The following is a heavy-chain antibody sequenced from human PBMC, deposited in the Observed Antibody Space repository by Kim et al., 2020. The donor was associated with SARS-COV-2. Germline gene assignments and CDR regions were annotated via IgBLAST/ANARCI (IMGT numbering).Heavy chain of an antibody. D-gene: IGHD5-18*01. CDR2: IIPIFGTA. Sequence: SVKVSCKASGGTFSSYAISWVRQAPGQGLEWMGGIIPIFGTANYAQKFQGRVTITADESTSTAYMELSSLRSEDTAVYYCARMGFGRYSYYQYYYYGMDVWGQGTTVTVSS. CDR1: GGTFSSYA. CDR3: ARMGFGRYSYYQYYYYGMDV. V-gene: IGHV1-69*13. J-gene: IGHJ6*02.